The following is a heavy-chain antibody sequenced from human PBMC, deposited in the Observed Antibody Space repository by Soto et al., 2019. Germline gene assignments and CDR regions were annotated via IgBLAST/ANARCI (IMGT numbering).Heavy chain of an antibody. Sequence: ASVKVSCKASGDTFAGFGFSWVRQAPGQGLEWLGWISAYNGNTHYAQKVRDRVTLTTDTSTNTAYMELRSLTSDDTAVYYCARDQESITDRILQYWGQGTRVTVSS. D-gene: IGHD3-10*01. V-gene: IGHV1-18*01. CDR2: ISAYNGNT. J-gene: IGHJ4*02. CDR1: GDTFAGFG. CDR3: ARDQESITDRILQY.